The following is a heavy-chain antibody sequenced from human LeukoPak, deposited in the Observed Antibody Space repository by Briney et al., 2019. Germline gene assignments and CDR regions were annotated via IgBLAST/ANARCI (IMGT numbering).Heavy chain of an antibody. Sequence: ETLSLTCTVSGGSISSSSYYWGWIRQPPGKGLEWIGSIYYSGSTYYNPSLKSRVTISVDTSKNQFSLKLSSVTAADTAVYYCAGQGRVTRHYGMDVWGQGTTVTVS. J-gene: IGHJ6*02. CDR2: IYYSGST. D-gene: IGHD2-21*02. V-gene: IGHV4-39*01. CDR1: GGSISSSSYY. CDR3: AGQGRVTRHYGMDV.